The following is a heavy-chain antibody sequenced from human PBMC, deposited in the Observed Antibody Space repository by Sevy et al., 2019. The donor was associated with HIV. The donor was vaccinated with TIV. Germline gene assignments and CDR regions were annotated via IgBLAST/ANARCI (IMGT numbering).Heavy chain of an antibody. Sequence: GGSLRLSCAASGFTFSSYAMHWVRQAPGKGLEWVAVISYDGSNKYYADSVKGRFTISRDNSKNTLYLQMNSLRAEDMDVYYCAGAPVDTAMTVYYYYYYGMDVWGQGTTVTVSS. D-gene: IGHD5-18*01. CDR3: AGAPVDTAMTVYYYYYYGMDV. CDR1: GFTFSSYA. V-gene: IGHV3-30-3*01. CDR2: ISYDGSNK. J-gene: IGHJ6*02.